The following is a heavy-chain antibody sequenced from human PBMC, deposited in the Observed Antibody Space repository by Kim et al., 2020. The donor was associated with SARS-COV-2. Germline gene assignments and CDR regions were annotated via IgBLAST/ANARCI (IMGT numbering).Heavy chain of an antibody. J-gene: IGHJ6*02. CDR1: GFSFSNVW. Sequence: GGSLRLSCAASGFSFSNVWMSWVRQAPGKGLEWVGRIKTKADGGRTHYAAPAKGRFTISRDDPKNTLYLQMNSLKTEDTGIYYCATDPMVRGIIGADGKYYGMDVWGQGTTVTVSS. D-gene: IGHD3-10*01. CDR2: IKTKADGGRT. CDR3: ATDPMVRGIIGADGKYYGMDV. V-gene: IGHV3-15*01.